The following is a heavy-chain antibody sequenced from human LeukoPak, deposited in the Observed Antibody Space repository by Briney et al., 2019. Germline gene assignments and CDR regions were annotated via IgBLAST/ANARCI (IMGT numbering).Heavy chain of an antibody. CDR2: ISNSGSTI. CDR1: GFTFSDYY. J-gene: IGHJ4*02. Sequence: GGSLRLSCAASGFTFSDYYMSWIRQAPGKGLEWVSYISNSGSTIYYADSVKGRFTISRDNAKNSLYLQMNSLRAEDTAVYYCAGDPPYCGGDCCRPGPFDYWGQGTLVTVSS. V-gene: IGHV3-11*04. CDR3: AGDPPYCGGDCCRPGPFDY. D-gene: IGHD2-21*02.